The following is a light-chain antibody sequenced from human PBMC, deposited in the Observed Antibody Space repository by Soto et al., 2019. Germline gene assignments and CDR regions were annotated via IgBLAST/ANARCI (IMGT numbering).Light chain of an antibody. CDR3: QQYNNWPLT. CDR2: DAS. V-gene: IGKV3-15*01. CDR1: QSVNSN. Sequence: EIVMTQSPATLSVSPGERATLSCRASQSVNSNLAWYQQKPGQAPRLLIYDASTGATGLPARVRGSGSGTEFTLTISSLQSEDFAVYYCQQYNNWPLTFGGGTKVEIK. J-gene: IGKJ4*01.